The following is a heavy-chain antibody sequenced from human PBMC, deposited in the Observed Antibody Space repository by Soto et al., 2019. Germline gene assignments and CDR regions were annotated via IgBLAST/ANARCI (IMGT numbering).Heavy chain of an antibody. CDR1: GFTFSDSA. Sequence: EVQLVESGGGLVQPGGSLKLSCTASGFTFSDSAVHWVRQAPGKGLEWVGHIRSKTYNYATAYVASVKGRFTISRDDLKSTASLQMNSLKTEDTAVYYCSRQIPLTSWDDALDIWGQGTMVTVSS. V-gene: IGHV3-73*01. J-gene: IGHJ3*02. CDR3: SRQIPLTSWDDALDI. D-gene: IGHD1-26*01. CDR2: IRSKTYNYAT.